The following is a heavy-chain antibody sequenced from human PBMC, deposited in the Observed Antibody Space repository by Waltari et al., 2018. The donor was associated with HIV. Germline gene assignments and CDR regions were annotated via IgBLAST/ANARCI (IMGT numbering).Heavy chain of an antibody. CDR1: GGSFSSYY. D-gene: IGHD3-22*01. Sequence: QVQLQQWGAGLLRPSETLSLTCAVYGGSFSSYYYNWIRQAPGKGLEWIGEINQIGSTQYHPSRKSRVTISVDTSKNQFSLKLTSLTAADTAIYFCASHYDSSGRYSFYWGQGGLVTVSS. J-gene: IGHJ4*02. CDR2: INQIGST. CDR3: ASHYDSSGRYSFY. V-gene: IGHV4-34*01.